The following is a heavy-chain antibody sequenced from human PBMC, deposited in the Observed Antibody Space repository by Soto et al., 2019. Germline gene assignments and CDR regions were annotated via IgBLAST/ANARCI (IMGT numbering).Heavy chain of an antibody. Sequence: GGSLRLSCAASGFTFSSYAMSWVRQAPGKGLEWVSAISGSGGSTYYADSVKGRFTISRDNSKNTLYLQMNSPRAEDTAVYYCAKSPPLPVEGQNYYGMDVWGQGTTVTVSS. J-gene: IGHJ6*02. V-gene: IGHV3-23*01. D-gene: IGHD2-15*01. CDR2: ISGSGGST. CDR1: GFTFSSYA. CDR3: AKSPPLPVEGQNYYGMDV.